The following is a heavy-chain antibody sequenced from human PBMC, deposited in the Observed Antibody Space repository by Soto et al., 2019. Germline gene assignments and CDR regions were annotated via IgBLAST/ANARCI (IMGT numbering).Heavy chain of an antibody. J-gene: IGHJ5*01. V-gene: IGHV3-53*01. CDR3: ERHPHDRGTVGATYTLDS. CDR1: VFSVISNY. D-gene: IGHD1-26*01. CDR2: HYSGGST. Sequence: PGWSLRLSCAISVFSVISNYLSWVRQAPGKGLEWVSVHYSGGSTYYADSVQGRFTISRDKSNNTLNLQMRRVRAEDTDVYFCERHPHDRGTVGATYTLDSWGQGTQVTVSS.